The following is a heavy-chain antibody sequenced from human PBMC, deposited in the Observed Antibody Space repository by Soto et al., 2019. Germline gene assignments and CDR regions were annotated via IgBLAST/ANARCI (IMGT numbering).Heavy chain of an antibody. V-gene: IGHV1-69*02. Sequence: PGESLKISCKGSGYSFTSYWISWVRQAPGQGLEWMGRIIPILGIANYAQKFQGRVTITADKSTSTAYMELSSLRSEDTAVYYCARKYSGSPKGEWFDPWGQGTLVTVSS. D-gene: IGHD1-26*01. CDR1: GYSFTSYW. CDR3: ARKYSGSPKGEWFDP. CDR2: IIPILGIA. J-gene: IGHJ5*02.